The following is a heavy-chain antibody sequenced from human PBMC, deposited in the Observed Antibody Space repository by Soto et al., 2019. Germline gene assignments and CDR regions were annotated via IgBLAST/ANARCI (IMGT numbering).Heavy chain of an antibody. Sequence: SETLSLTCTVSGGSISSYYWSWIRQPPGKGLEWIGYIYYSGSTNYNPSLKSRVTISVDTSKNQFSLKLSSVTAADTAVYYCAREKRFTYYYDSSGYFYFDYWGQGTLVTV. CDR2: IYYSGST. CDR1: GGSISSYY. V-gene: IGHV4-59*01. D-gene: IGHD3-22*01. J-gene: IGHJ4*02. CDR3: AREKRFTYYYDSSGYFYFDY.